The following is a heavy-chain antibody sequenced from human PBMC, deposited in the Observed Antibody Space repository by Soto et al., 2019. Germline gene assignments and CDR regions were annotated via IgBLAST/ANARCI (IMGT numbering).Heavy chain of an antibody. CDR3: ARGGGSSGYYFDY. CDR2: INHSGST. V-gene: IGHV4-34*01. D-gene: IGHD3-22*01. CDR1: GGSFSDYY. Sequence: SETLSLTCAVYGGSFSDYYWSWIRQPPGKWLEWIGAINHSGSTNYNTSLKSRVTISLAMSKNQLSLKLSSVNAADTAVYYCARGGGSSGYYFDYWGQGXLVTVYS. J-gene: IGHJ4*02.